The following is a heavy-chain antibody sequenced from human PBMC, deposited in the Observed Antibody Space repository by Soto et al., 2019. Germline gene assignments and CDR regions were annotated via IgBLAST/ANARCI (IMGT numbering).Heavy chain of an antibody. CDR3: AAGLYYYGSGSYHYYFDY. V-gene: IGHV1-24*01. D-gene: IGHD3-10*01. Sequence: GASVKVSCKVSGYTLTELSMHWVRQAPGKGLEWMGGFDPEDGETIYAQKFQGRVTMTEDTSTDTAYMELSSLRSEDTAVYYCAAGLYYYGSGSYHYYFDYWGQGTLVTVS. CDR1: GYTLTELS. J-gene: IGHJ4*02. CDR2: FDPEDGET.